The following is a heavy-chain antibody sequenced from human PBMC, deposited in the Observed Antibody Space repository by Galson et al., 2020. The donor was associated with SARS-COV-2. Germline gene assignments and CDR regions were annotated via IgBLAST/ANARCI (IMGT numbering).Heavy chain of an antibody. Sequence: GESLKISCAASGFTFSSSSMNWVRQAPGKGPQWISYISTTSTTIYYADSVKGRFTISRDNAKNSLYLQMNSLRAEDTAVYCGARPRVDTYGYSGYYFGMYVWAQGTTVTVSS. CDR2: ISTTSTTI. CDR3: ARPRVDTYGYSGYYFGMYV. D-gene: IGHD5-18*01. V-gene: IGHV3-48*01. J-gene: IGHJ6*02. CDR1: GFTFSSSS.